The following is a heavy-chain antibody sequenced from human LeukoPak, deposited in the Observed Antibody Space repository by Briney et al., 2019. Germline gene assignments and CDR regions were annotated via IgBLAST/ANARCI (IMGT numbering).Heavy chain of an antibody. CDR1: GYTFTSYG. V-gene: IGHV1-18*01. CDR3: ARDRGPAKFMGYDSSGYYFGDDFDY. J-gene: IGHJ4*02. CDR2: ISAYNGDT. D-gene: IGHD3-22*01. Sequence: ASVKVSCKASGYTFTSYGISWVRQAPGQGLEWMWWISAYNGDTNYAQKLQGRVTMTTDTSTSTAYMELRSLRSDDTAVYYCARDRGPAKFMGYDSSGYYFGDDFDYWGQGTLVTVSS.